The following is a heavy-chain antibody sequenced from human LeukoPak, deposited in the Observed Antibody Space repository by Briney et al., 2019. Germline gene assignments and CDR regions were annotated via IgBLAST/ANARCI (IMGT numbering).Heavy chain of an antibody. D-gene: IGHD3-10*01. Sequence: ASVKVSCKASGYTFTSYYMHWVRQAPGQGLEWMGIINPSGGSTSYAQKFQGRVTMTRDTSTSTVYMELSSLRSEDTAVYYCARGKMASYYGSGSPFGYWGQGTLVTVSS. J-gene: IGHJ4*02. CDR3: ARGKMASYYGSGSPFGY. CDR1: GYTFTSYY. V-gene: IGHV1-46*01. CDR2: INPSGGST.